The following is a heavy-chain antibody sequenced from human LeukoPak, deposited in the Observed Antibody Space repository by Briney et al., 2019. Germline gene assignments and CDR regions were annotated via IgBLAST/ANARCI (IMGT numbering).Heavy chain of an antibody. CDR2: IYSGGST. CDR3: ARDRHDSSGYQY. CDR1: GCTVSSNY. D-gene: IGHD3-22*01. Sequence: GGSLRLSCAASGCTVSSNYMSWVRQAPGKGLEWVSVIYSGGSTYYADSVKGRFTISRDNSKNTLYLQMNSLRAEDTAVYYCARDRHDSSGYQYWGQGTLVTVSS. J-gene: IGHJ4*02. V-gene: IGHV3-53*01.